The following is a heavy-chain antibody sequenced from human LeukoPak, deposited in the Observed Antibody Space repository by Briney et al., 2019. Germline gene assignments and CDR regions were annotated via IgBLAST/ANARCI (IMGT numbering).Heavy chain of an antibody. CDR1: GGSISSSSYY. Sequence: PSETLFLTCTVSGGSISSSSYYWGWIRQPPGKGLEWIGYIYHSGSTYYNPSLKSRVTTSVDRSKNQFSLKLSSVTAADTAVYYCARVVTLYYFDYWGQGTLVTVSS. CDR2: IYHSGST. D-gene: IGHD2-21*02. CDR3: ARVVTLYYFDY. V-gene: IGHV4-39*07. J-gene: IGHJ4*02.